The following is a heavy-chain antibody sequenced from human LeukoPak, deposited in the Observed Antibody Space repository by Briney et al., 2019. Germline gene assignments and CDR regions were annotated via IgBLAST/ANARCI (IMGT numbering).Heavy chain of an antibody. CDR2: ISSSSSYI. CDR1: GFTFSSYS. J-gene: IGHJ5*02. Sequence: GGSLRLSCAASGFTFSSYSMNWVRQAPGQGLEWVSSISSSSSYIYYADSVKGRFTISRDNAKNSLYLQMNSLRAEDTAVYYCARDGRYYDFWSGYYPYNWFDPWGQGTLVTVSS. D-gene: IGHD3-3*01. V-gene: IGHV3-21*01. CDR3: ARDGRYYDFWSGYYPYNWFDP.